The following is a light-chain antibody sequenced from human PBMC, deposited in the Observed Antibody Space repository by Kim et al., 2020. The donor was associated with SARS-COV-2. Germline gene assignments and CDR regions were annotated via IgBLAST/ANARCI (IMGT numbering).Light chain of an antibody. J-gene: IGKJ1*01. CDR1: RSITGW. CDR2: EAS. Sequence: IQMTQSPSTLSASVGDRVTITCRASRSITGWVAWYQQKPGRSPKLLIYEASTLQSGDPSRFSGSGSRTESTLTISSLQPDDFATYYCLRNDMSWTFGQGTKVDIK. V-gene: IGKV1-5*03. CDR3: LRNDMSWT.